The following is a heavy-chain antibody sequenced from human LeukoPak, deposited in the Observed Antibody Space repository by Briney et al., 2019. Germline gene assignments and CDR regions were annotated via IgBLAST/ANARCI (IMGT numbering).Heavy chain of an antibody. V-gene: IGHV4-59*01. CDR3: ARGVGGWSSTDAFDI. D-gene: IGHD6-19*01. Sequence: SETLSLTCTVSGGSISSYYWSWIRQPPGKGLEWIGYIYYSGSTNYNPSLKSRVTISVDTSKNQFSLKLSSVTAADTAVYYCARGVGGWSSTDAFDIWGQGTMVTVSS. CDR1: GGSISSYY. J-gene: IGHJ3*02. CDR2: IYYSGST.